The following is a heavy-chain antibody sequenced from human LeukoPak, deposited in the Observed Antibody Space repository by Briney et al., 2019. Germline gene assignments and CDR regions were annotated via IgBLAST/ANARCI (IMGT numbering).Heavy chain of an antibody. CDR3: ATGYYEPFAT. CDR1: GASLSSYY. V-gene: IGHV4-59*01. D-gene: IGHD3-22*01. CDR2: ISDTGKT. J-gene: IGHJ5*02. Sequence: PSETLSLTCNVSGASLSSYYWDSLRQSPGGGLGWIGYISDTGKTDSTPSLKSRVTISLATSKNQFSLRLTSVTAADSAVYFCATGYYEPFATWGPGIMVSVSS.